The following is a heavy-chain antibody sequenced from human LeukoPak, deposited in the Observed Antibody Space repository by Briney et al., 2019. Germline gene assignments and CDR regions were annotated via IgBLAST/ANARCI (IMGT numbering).Heavy chain of an antibody. V-gene: IGHV1-24*01. CDR3: ATGSYYDSSGYSPYFDY. J-gene: IGHJ4*02. CDR1: GHTLPELS. CDR2: FDQEDGET. D-gene: IGHD3-22*01. Sequence: ASVKVPCKVCGHTLPELSMHLVRQAPGEAPEGGGGFDQEDGETIYAQKFQGRVTMTEDTSTDTAYMELSSLRSEDTAVYYCATGSYYDSSGYSPYFDYWGQGTLVTVSS.